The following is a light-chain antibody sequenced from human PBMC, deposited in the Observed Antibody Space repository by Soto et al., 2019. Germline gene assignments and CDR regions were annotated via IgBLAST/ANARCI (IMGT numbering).Light chain of an antibody. CDR2: DAP. V-gene: IGKV3-11*01. Sequence: EIVLTQSPDNLSLSPGERATLSCRASQSVSSSLAWYQQKPGQAPRLLIYDAPNRATGIPARFSGSGSGTDFTLTISSLEPEDFAVYYCQQRSNWPPEVTFGPGTKVDIK. J-gene: IGKJ3*01. CDR1: QSVSSS. CDR3: QQRSNWPPEVT.